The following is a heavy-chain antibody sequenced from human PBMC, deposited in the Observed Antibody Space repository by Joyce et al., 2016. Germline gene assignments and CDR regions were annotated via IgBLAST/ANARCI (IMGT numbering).Heavy chain of an antibody. D-gene: IGHD3-22*01. Sequence: EVQLLESGGGLVQPGGSLRLSCAASGFTFSSYAMSWVGQAPGKGLEWVSAINGSGGSTYYAASVKGRFTISKDNSKNTLYLQMNSLRAEDTAVYYCAKDTITMIVVVILDYWGQGTLVTVSS. J-gene: IGHJ4*02. CDR3: AKDTITMIVVVILDY. CDR2: INGSGGST. V-gene: IGHV3-23*01. CDR1: GFTFSSYA.